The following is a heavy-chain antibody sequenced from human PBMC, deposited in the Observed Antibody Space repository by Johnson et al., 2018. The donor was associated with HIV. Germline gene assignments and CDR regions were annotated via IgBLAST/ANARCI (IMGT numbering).Heavy chain of an antibody. D-gene: IGHD3-10*01. V-gene: IGHV3-30*02. CDR3: AKGGLWFGESIDAFDI. CDR1: GFTFSSYA. J-gene: IGHJ3*02. Sequence: QVQLVESGGGLVQPGGSLRLSCAASGFTFSSYAMSWVRQAPGKGLEWVAFIRYDGSNKYYADSVKGRFTISRDNSKNTLYLQMNSLRAEDTAVYYCAKGGLWFGESIDAFDIWGQGTMVTVSS. CDR2: IRYDGSNK.